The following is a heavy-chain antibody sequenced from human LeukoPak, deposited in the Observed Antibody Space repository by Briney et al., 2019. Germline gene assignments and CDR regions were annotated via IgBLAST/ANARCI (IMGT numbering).Heavy chain of an antibody. Sequence: ASVKVSCTASGYTFTGYYMHWVRQTPGEGLEWMGRINPNSGGTNYAQKVQGRVTMTTDTSTSTAYMELRSLRSDDTAVYYCARAVAADYWGQGTLVTVSS. CDR1: GYTFTGYY. J-gene: IGHJ4*02. CDR2: INPNSGGT. D-gene: IGHD6-19*01. CDR3: ARAVAADY. V-gene: IGHV1-2*06.